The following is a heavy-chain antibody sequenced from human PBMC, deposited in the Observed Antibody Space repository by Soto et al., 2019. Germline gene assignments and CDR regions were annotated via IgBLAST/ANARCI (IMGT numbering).Heavy chain of an antibody. Sequence: QVQLVESGGGLVKPGGSLRLSCAASGFSFSHNYMNWIRQVPGKGLEWLSYISGSSSDTNYADSVRGRFTISRDNAKNSLYLQMNSLRVEDTGVYYCVKEARLADVWGKGTTVTVSS. CDR3: VKEARLADV. CDR1: GFSFSHNY. CDR2: ISGSSSDT. V-gene: IGHV3-11*06. J-gene: IGHJ6*04. D-gene: IGHD6-25*01.